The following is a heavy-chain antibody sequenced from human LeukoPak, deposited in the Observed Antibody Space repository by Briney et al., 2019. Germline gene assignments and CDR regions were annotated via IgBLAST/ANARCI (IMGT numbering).Heavy chain of an antibody. CDR3: AGVKRGYSGYGPYYYMDV. J-gene: IGHJ6*03. CDR1: GFTFSSYN. D-gene: IGHD5-12*01. V-gene: IGHV3-48*03. Sequence: GGSLRLSCAASGFTFSSYNMNWVRQAPGKGVEWVSYISSSGSTIYYADSVKGRFTISRDNAKNSLYLQMNSLRAEDTAVYYCAGVKRGYSGYGPYYYMDVWGKGTTVTVSS. CDR2: ISSSGSTI.